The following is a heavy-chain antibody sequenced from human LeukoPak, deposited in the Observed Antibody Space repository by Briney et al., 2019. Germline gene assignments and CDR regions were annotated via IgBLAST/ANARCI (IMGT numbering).Heavy chain of an antibody. J-gene: IGHJ4*02. CDR2: ISSSSSTI. Sequence: GGSLRLSCAASGFTFSSYSMNWVRQAPGKGLEWVSYISSSSSTIYYADSVKGRFTISRDNAKNSLYLQMNSLRAEDTAVYYCARVFDYSNYVLCPAFDYWGQGTLVTVSS. CDR3: ARVFDYSNYVLCPAFDY. V-gene: IGHV3-48*01. D-gene: IGHD4-11*01. CDR1: GFTFSSYS.